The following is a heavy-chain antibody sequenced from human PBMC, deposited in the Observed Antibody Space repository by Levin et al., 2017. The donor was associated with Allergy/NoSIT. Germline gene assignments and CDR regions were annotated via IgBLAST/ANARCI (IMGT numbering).Heavy chain of an antibody. CDR3: ARVVAWRSGRDSYYFAS. D-gene: IGHD3-3*01. CDR2: INSDGSSK. Sequence: GGSRRRDWAASGFTFNMDWMHWVRQAPGKGLGGLSRINSDGSSKTYADSLKGRFTISRDNAENTLYLQMNSLRAEDTAVYYCARVVAWRSGRDSYYFASWGQGTLVTVSS. V-gene: IGHV3-74*01. J-gene: IGHJ4*02. CDR1: GFTFNMDW.